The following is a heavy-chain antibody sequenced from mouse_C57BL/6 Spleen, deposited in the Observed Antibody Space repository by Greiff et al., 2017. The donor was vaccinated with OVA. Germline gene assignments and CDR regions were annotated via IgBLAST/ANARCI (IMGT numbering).Heavy chain of an antibody. V-gene: IGHV1-64*01. CDR1: GYTFTSYW. CDR3: ARNPDYDAMDY. Sequence: VQLQQPGAELVKPGASVKLSCKASGYTFTSYWMHWVKQRPGQGLEWIGMIHPNSGSTNYNEKFKSKATLTVDKSSSTAYMQLSSLTSEDSAVYYCARNPDYDAMDYWGQGTSVTVSS. J-gene: IGHJ4*01. CDR2: IHPNSGST.